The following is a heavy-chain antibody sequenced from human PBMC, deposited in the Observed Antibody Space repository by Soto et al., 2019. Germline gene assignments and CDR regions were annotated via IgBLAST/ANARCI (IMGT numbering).Heavy chain of an antibody. CDR2: IKQDGSEK. D-gene: IGHD2-2*03. CDR3: AKMEGMDPWAYSFDY. V-gene: IGHV3-7*03. J-gene: IGHJ4*02. Sequence: EVQLVESGGGLVQPGGSLRLSCAASGFTFSSYWMSWVRQAPGKGLEWVANIKQDGSEKYYVDSVKGRFTISRDNAQNSLYLQMNSLRAEDTAVYYCAKMEGMDPWAYSFDYWGQGTLVTVSS. CDR1: GFTFSSYW.